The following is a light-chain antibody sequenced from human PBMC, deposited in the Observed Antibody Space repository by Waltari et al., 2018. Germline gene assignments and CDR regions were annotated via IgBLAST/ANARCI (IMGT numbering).Light chain of an antibody. CDR3: QQYDNLPYA. CDR1: QDIKKF. V-gene: IGKV1-33*01. CDR2: DAS. Sequence: DIQMTQSPSSLSASVGDSVTISCHASQDIKKFLNWYQQKPGKAPYLLIFDASNVQTGVPSSFSGGRSMTTCTLSIPTLHPEDSATYYRQQYDNLPYAYGQGTKLEIK. J-gene: IGKJ2*01.